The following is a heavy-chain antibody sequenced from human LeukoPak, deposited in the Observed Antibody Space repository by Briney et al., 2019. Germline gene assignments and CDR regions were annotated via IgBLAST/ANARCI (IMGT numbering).Heavy chain of an antibody. V-gene: IGHV1-2*06. CDR3: ARGGHDFWSGGYYYYMDV. J-gene: IGHJ6*03. CDR1: GYTFTGYY. Sequence: ASVKVSCKASGYTFTGYYMHWVRQAPGQGLEWMGRINPNSGGTNYAQKFQGRVTMTRDTSISTAYMELSRLRSDDTAVYYCARGGHDFWSGGYYYYMDVWGKGTTVTVSS. D-gene: IGHD3-3*01. CDR2: INPNSGGT.